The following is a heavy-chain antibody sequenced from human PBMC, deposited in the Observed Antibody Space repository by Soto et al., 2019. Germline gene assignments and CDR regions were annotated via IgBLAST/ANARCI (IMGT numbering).Heavy chain of an antibody. V-gene: IGHV3-9*01. CDR3: ANLPLYGSGFDC. D-gene: IGHD3-10*01. CDR2: ISWNGAAT. CDR1: GFTFDDYA. Sequence: EAQLVESGGGLVQPGRSLRLSCVASGFTFDDYAIHWVRQAPWKGLEWVSGISWNGAATGYADSVKGRFTISRDNAKNSLYLQMSSLRTEDTALYYCANLPLYGSGFDCWGQGTLVTVSS. J-gene: IGHJ4*02.